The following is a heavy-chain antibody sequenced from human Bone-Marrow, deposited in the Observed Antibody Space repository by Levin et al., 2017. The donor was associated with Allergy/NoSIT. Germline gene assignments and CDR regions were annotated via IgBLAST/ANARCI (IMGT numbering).Heavy chain of an antibody. CDR2: VSNDGSNK. Sequence: GGSLRLSCVASGFTFSHHAMHWVRQAPGKGLEWVAVVSNDGSNKYYAGSVQDRFTISRDNLKNTLSLQMNNLRIEDTAVYYCARDFGGRLWPGYYYGMDVWGQGTTVTVSS. D-gene: IGHD3-16*01. CDR3: ARDFGGRLWPGYYYGMDV. J-gene: IGHJ6*02. CDR1: GFTFSHHA. V-gene: IGHV3-30-3*01.